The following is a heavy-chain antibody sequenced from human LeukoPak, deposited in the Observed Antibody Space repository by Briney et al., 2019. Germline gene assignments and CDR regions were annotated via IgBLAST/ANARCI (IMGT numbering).Heavy chain of an antibody. J-gene: IGHJ3*02. CDR1: GFTFDDYG. CDR2: INWNGGST. CDR3: ARVGSSGYYGAFDI. D-gene: IGHD3-22*01. V-gene: IGHV3-20*04. Sequence: GGSLRLSCAASGFTFDDYGMSWVRQAPGKGLEWVSGINWNGGSTGYADSVKGRFTISRDNAKNSLYLQMNSLRAEDTALYYCARVGSSGYYGAFDIWGQGTMVTVSS.